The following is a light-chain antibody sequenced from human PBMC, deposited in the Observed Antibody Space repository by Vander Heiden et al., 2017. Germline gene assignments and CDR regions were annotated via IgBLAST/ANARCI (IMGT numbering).Light chain of an antibody. CDR3: QQLDRYPRT. J-gene: IGKJ4*01. V-gene: IGKV1-9*01. CDR2: GAS. Sequence: IQFTQSPSSLSASVGDRGTIPCRASNGSSNYLDWYLQKPGKAPKLLIYGASTLQTGVPSRFSGSGYGTDFTLTISSLQAEDFAIYYCQQLDRYPRTFGGGTKVEIK. CDR1: NGSSNY.